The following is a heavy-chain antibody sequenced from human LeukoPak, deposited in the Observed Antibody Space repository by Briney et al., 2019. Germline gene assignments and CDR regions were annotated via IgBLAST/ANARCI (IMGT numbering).Heavy chain of an antibody. V-gene: IGHV3-21*01. CDR1: GFTFSTFA. CDR3: ARGESGYLDY. Sequence: GGSLRLSCAASGFTFSTFAMTWVRQAPGKGLEWVSSISSSSSYIYYADSVKGRFTISRDNAKNSLYLQMNSLRAEDTAVYYCARGESGYLDYWGQGTLVTVSS. CDR2: ISSSSSYI. D-gene: IGHD5-12*01. J-gene: IGHJ4*02.